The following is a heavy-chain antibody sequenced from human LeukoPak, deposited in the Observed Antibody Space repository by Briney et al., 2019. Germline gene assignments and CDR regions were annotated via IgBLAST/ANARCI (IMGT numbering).Heavy chain of an antibody. CDR2: LTGSGDTT. Sequence: GGSLRLSCAASGVTFSTYPMTWVRQAPGKGLEWVSTLTGSGDTTDYADSVRGRFTISRDNAKNSLYLQMNSLRAEDTAVYYCARDLGSGIGMDVWGQGTTVTVSS. CDR3: ARDLGSGIGMDV. D-gene: IGHD3-10*01. CDR1: GVTFSTYP. V-gene: IGHV3-23*01. J-gene: IGHJ6*02.